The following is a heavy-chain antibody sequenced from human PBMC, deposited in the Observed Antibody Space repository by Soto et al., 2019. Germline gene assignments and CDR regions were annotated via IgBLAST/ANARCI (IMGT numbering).Heavy chain of an antibody. CDR3: ARPGHNVI. CDR2: IYYSGST. D-gene: IGHD2-21*01. J-gene: IGHJ4*02. Sequence: SETLSLTCTVSGGSISSSSYYWGWIRQPPGKGLEWIGSIYYSGSTYYNPSLKSRVTISVDTSKNQFSLKLSSVTAADTAVYYCARPGHNVIWGQGTLVTVSS. CDR1: GGSISSSSYY. V-gene: IGHV4-39*01.